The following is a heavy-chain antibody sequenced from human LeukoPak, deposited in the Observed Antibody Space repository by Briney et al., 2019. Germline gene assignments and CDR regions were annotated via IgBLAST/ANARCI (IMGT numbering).Heavy chain of an antibody. CDR1: GFTFSRYG. V-gene: IGHV3-48*01. D-gene: IGHD4-17*01. CDR2: VSSSSSATI. CDR3: ARDSSGDYGYYYMDV. J-gene: IGHJ6*03. Sequence: GGSLRLSCAASGFTFSRYGMNWVRQAPGKGLKWLSYVSSSSSATIYYADSVKGRFTISRDNAQNSLYLQMNSLRAEDMGVYYCARDSSGDYGYYYMDVWGKGTTVTVSS.